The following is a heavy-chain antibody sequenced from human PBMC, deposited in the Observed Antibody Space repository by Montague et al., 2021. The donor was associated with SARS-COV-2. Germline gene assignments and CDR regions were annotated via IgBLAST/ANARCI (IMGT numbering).Heavy chain of an antibody. D-gene: IGHD1-1*01. V-gene: IGHV6-1*01. CDR3: TSGREGNYNVIDV. Sequence: CAISGDSVSSNSATWNWVRQSPSRGLEWLGRTYYRSKRYNDYAVSVRGRVTINPDTSKNQFSLQLNSVTPEDTATYYCTSGREGNYNVIDVWGQGTTVTVSS. CDR1: GDSVSSNSAT. CDR2: TYYRSKRYN. J-gene: IGHJ6*02.